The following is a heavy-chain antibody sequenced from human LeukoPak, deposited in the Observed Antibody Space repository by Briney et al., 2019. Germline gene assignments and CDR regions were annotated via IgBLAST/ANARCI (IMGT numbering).Heavy chain of an antibody. CDR1: GFTFRSYG. Sequence: PGGSLRLSCAASGFTFRSYGMHWVRQAPGTGLEWVAVLWYDGSNKYYADSVKGRFTIPRDNFKNTLYLQMNSLRAEDTAVYYCARDLGFSYGYGRANYYYYGMDVWGQGTTVTVSS. V-gene: IGHV3-33*01. D-gene: IGHD5-18*01. CDR3: ARDLGFSYGYGRANYYYYGMDV. J-gene: IGHJ6*02. CDR2: LWYDGSNK.